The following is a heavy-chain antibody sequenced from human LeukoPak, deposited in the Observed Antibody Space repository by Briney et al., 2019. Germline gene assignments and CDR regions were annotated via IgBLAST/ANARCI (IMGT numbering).Heavy chain of an antibody. Sequence: GGSLRLSCTASGFTFSRHWISWVRQTPGKGLEWVANIKEDGSEQYYADSVKGRFTMSRDNAKSSLYLQMNSLRAEDTAVYYCARDVYGDYGCDYWGQGTLVTVSS. D-gene: IGHD4-17*01. CDR3: ARDVYGDYGCDY. J-gene: IGHJ4*02. V-gene: IGHV3-7*01. CDR2: IKEDGSEQ. CDR1: GFTFSRHW.